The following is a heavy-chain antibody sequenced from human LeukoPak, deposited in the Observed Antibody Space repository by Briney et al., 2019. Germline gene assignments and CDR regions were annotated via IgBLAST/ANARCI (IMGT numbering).Heavy chain of an antibody. CDR2: ISYDGSNK. D-gene: IGHD5-24*01. Sequence: GGSLRLSCAASGFTFSSYAIHWVRQAPGKGLEWVAVISYDGSNKYYADSVKGRFTISRDNSKNTLYLQMNSLRAEDTAVYYCARGAGYNYPYYFDYWGQGTLVTVSS. CDR1: GFTFSSYA. V-gene: IGHV3-30*14. J-gene: IGHJ4*02. CDR3: ARGAGYNYPYYFDY.